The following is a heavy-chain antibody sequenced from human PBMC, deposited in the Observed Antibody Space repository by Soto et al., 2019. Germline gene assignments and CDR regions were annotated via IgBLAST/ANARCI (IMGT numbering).Heavy chain of an antibody. D-gene: IGHD3-10*02. V-gene: IGHV1-3*01. J-gene: IGHJ6*02. CDR3: ATVQVYGVDV. CDR2: FNAANGDT. Sequence: QVVLVQSGAEVKKPGASVKVSCTASGFSFSTYTIHWVRQAPGQRPEWLGWFNAANGDTKYSPICQDRVTITVDTSAHTAFMELSSLRSEDTAVYYCATVQVYGVDVWGPGTTVTVSS. CDR1: GFSFSTYT.